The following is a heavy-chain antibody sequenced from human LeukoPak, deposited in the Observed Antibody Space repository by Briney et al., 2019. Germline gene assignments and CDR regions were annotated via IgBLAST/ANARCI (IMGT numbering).Heavy chain of an antibody. CDR2: ISSSSSTI. D-gene: IGHD3-9*01. V-gene: IGHV3-48*02. CDR1: GFTFSSYS. J-gene: IGHJ6*03. CDR3: ARDSGQFDWLFYYYYMDV. Sequence: GSLRLSCAASGFTFSSYSMNWVRQAPGKGLVWVSYISSSSSTIYYADSVKGRFTISRDNAKNSLYLQMNSLRDEDTAVYYCARDSGQFDWLFYYYYMDVWGKGTTVTVSS.